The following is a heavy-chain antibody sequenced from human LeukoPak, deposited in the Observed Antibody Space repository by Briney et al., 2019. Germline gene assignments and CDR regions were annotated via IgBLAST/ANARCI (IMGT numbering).Heavy chain of an antibody. CDR1: GFTFSDYY. D-gene: IGHD2/OR15-2a*01. CDR2: FSGSGGST. V-gene: IGHV3-23*01. J-gene: IGHJ4*02. CDR3: ATSGLSRFGF. Sequence: PGGSLRLSCAASGFTFSDYYMSWVRQAPGKGLEWVSAFSGSGGSTYYADSVKGRFTISRDNSKNTLYLQMNSLRAEDTAVYYCATSGLSRFGFWGQGTLVTVSS.